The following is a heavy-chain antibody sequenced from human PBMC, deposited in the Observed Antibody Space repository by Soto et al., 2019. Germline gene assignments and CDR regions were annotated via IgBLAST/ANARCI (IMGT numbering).Heavy chain of an antibody. CDR3: ASIQEDTAMVTYYYGMDV. CDR2: IIPIFDTA. V-gene: IGHV1-69*13. Sequence: SVKVSCKASGGTFSSYAISWVRQAPGQGLEWMGGIIPIFDTANYAQKFQGRVTITADESTSTAYMELSSLRSEDTAVYYCASIQEDTAMVTYYYGMDVWGQGTTVTVSS. D-gene: IGHD5-18*01. CDR1: GGTFSSYA. J-gene: IGHJ6*02.